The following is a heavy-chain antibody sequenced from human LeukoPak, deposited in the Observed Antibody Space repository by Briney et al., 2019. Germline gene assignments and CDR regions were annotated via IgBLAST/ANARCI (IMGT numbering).Heavy chain of an antibody. CDR3: ARHLRGPYYYGMDV. Sequence: SETLSLTCTVSGGSISSYYWTWIRQPPGKGLEWIGYIYYSGSTNYNPSLKSRVTISVDTSKNQFSLKLSSVTAADTAVYYCARHLRGPYYYGMDVWGQGTTVTVSS. CDR2: IYYSGST. CDR1: GGSISSYY. V-gene: IGHV4-59*08. D-gene: IGHD3-16*01. J-gene: IGHJ6*02.